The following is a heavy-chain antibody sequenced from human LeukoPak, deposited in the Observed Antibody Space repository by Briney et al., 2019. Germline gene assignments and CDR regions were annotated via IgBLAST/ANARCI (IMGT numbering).Heavy chain of an antibody. CDR3: AATGVYYDILTGYYPFDY. CDR1: GYTFTSYG. J-gene: IGHJ4*02. Sequence: GASVKVSCKASGYTFTSYGISWVRQAPGQGLEWMGWINPNSGGTNYAQKFQGRVTMTRDTSISTAYMELSRLRSDDTAVYYCAATGVYYDILTGYYPFDYWGQGTLVTVSS. CDR2: INPNSGGT. V-gene: IGHV1-2*02. D-gene: IGHD3-9*01.